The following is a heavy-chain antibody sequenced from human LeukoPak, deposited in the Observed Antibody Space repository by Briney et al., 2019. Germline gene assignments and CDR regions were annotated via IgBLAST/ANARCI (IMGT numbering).Heavy chain of an antibody. D-gene: IGHD5-12*01. Sequence: SQTLSLTCAISGDSVSSNSVAWNWIRQSPSRDLQWLGRTYYRSKWYNDYAVSVKSRITINPDTSKNQFSLHLNSVTPEDTAVYYCARDRGYVFDYWGQGTLVTVSS. CDR2: TYYRSKWYN. V-gene: IGHV6-1*01. CDR3: ARDRGYVFDY. J-gene: IGHJ4*02. CDR1: GDSVSSNSVA.